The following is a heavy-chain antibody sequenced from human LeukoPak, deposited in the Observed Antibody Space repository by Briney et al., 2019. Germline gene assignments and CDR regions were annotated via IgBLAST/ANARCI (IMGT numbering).Heavy chain of an antibody. D-gene: IGHD3-10*01. J-gene: IGHJ5*02. CDR2: IYYTGRT. CDR1: GASINTSNFY. V-gene: IGHV4-39*01. CDR3: ARQGSMTRGGYWLDP. Sequence: SETLSLTCTVSGASINTSNFYWAWIRQPPGKGLETIGNIYYTGRTYSNASLNSRVTISVDTSKNQFSLKLTSVTAADTAVYYCARQGSMTRGGYWLDPWGQGTLVIVSS.